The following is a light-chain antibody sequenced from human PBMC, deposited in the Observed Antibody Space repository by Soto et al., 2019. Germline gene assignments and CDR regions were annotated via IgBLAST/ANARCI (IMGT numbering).Light chain of an antibody. CDR1: SSDVGGYDY. CDR3: ISYAGSSNFVV. Sequence: QSALTQPPSASGAPGQSVTISCSGTSSDVGGYDYVSWYQQHPGKAPQLMIYEVSKRPSGVPDRFFGSKSGNTASLTVSGLQAEEEADSYCISYAGSSNFVVFGGGTKVTVL. CDR2: EVS. J-gene: IGLJ2*01. V-gene: IGLV2-8*01.